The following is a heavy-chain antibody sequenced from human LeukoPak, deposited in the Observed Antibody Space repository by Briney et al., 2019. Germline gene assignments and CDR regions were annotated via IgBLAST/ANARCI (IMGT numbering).Heavy chain of an antibody. J-gene: IGHJ4*02. CDR3: ARSSHIVARYYFDY. D-gene: IGHD5-12*01. CDR2: IYYSGST. Sequence: SETLSLTCTVSGGSISSYYWSWIRQPPGKGLEWIGYIYYSGSTNYNPSLKSRVTLSVDTSKNQFSLKLSSVTAADTAVYYCARSSHIVARYYFDYWGQGTLVTVSS. V-gene: IGHV4-59*01. CDR1: GGSISSYY.